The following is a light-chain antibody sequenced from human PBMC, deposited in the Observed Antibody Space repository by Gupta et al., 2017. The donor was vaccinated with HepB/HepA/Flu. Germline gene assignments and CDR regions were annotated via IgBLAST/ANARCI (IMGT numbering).Light chain of an antibody. Sequence: QSVLTQPPSASGTPGQRVTISCSGSSSNIGSNTVIWYQQLPGTAPKLLIYSNNQRPSGVPDRFSGSKSGTSASLAISGLQSEDEADYYCAAWDDSLNVLYVFGTGTKVTVL. CDR1: SSNIGSNT. V-gene: IGLV1-44*01. CDR2: SNN. CDR3: AAWDDSLNVLYV. J-gene: IGLJ1*01.